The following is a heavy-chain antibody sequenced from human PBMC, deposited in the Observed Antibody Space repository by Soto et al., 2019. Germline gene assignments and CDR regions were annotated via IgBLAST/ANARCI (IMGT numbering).Heavy chain of an antibody. CDR1: GGSFSGYY. CDR2: INHGGST. Sequence: SETLSLTCAVYGGSFSGYYWSWIRQPPGKGLEWIGEINHGGSTNYNPSLKSRVTISVDTSKSHFSLTLSSVTAADSAFYYCARLSRVLGAMGRRGMYYHQYMDVWGKGTTVTVSS. D-gene: IGHD3-10*01. CDR3: ARLSRVLGAMGRRGMYYHQYMDV. V-gene: IGHV4-34*01. J-gene: IGHJ6*03.